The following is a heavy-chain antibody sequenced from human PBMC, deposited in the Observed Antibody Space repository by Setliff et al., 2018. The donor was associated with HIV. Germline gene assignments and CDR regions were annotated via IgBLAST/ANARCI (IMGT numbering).Heavy chain of an antibody. Sequence: PSETLSLTCSVSGDSITHYYWNWIRQPPGKGLEWIGNIFDSENNNYNPSLKSRVSMSVDTSKNQFSLRLTSVTAADTAVYYCARQITSVTPEMLVVNDAFDVWGQGKRVTV. CDR3: ARQITSVTPEMLVVNDAFDV. CDR1: GDSITHYY. V-gene: IGHV4-59*01. J-gene: IGHJ3*01. CDR2: IFDSENN. D-gene: IGHD4-17*01.